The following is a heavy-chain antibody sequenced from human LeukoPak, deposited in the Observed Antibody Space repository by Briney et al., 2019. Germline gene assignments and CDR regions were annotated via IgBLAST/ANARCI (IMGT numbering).Heavy chain of an antibody. CDR3: TRDQARANSSSWYLYYYYMDV. CDR1: GFTFGDYA. J-gene: IGHJ6*03. Sequence: GGSLRLSCTASGFTFGDYAMSWFRQAPGKGLEWVGFIRSKAYGGTTEYAASVKGRFTISRDDSKSIAYLQMNSLKTEDTAVYYCTRDQARANSSSWYLYYYYMDVWGKGTTVTVSS. CDR2: IRSKAYGGTT. D-gene: IGHD6-13*01. V-gene: IGHV3-49*03.